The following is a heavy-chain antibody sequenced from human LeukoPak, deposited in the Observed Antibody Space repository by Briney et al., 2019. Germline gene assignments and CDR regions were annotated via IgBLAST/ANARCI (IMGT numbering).Heavy chain of an antibody. V-gene: IGHV3-48*04. CDR1: GFTFSSFS. CDR3: AREAEEAFDI. Sequence: GGSLRLSCAASGFTFSSFSMNWVRQAPGKGLEWVSYIRTSGTNTDYTGSVKGRFTISRDNAKNSLYLQMNSLRAEDTAVYYCAREAEEAFDIWGQGTMVTVSS. J-gene: IGHJ3*02. CDR2: IRTSGTNT. D-gene: IGHD1-14*01.